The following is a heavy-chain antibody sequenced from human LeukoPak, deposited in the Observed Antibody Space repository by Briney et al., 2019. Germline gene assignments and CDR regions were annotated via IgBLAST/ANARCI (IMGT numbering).Heavy chain of an antibody. CDR3: ARVPGDV. Sequence: GGSLRLSCAASGFTFSTYSLNWVRQAPGKGLEWVSSISGTSTYIYYGDSVKGRFTISRDNAKNSLYLQMNSLRAEDTGVYYCARVPGDVWGKGTTVTVSS. CDR1: GFTFSTYS. J-gene: IGHJ6*04. V-gene: IGHV3-21*01. CDR2: ISGTSTYI.